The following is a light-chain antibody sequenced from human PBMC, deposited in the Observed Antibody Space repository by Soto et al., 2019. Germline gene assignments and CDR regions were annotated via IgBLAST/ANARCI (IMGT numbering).Light chain of an antibody. V-gene: IGLV3-21*02. J-gene: IGLJ1*01. CDR2: SDR. CDR3: QVWDSTSAHPYV. Sequence: SYELTQPPSVSVAPGQTARITCGGNNIGSKSVNWYQHKPGQAPVLVVYSDRDRASGIPARFSGSSSGNSATLTISRVEGGDEADYYCQVWDSTSAHPYVFGTGTKVTVL. CDR1: NIGSKS.